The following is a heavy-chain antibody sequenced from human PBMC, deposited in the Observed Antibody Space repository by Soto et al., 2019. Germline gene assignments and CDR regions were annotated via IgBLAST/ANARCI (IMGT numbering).Heavy chain of an antibody. CDR3: VVVPAAMLLWFDP. J-gene: IGHJ5*02. CDR1: GFTFSSYW. D-gene: IGHD2-2*01. Sequence: GGSLRLSCAASGFTFSSYWMSWVRQAPGKGLEWVANIKQDGSEKYYVDSVKGRFTISRDNAKNSLYLQMNSLRAEDTAVYYCVVVPAAMLLWFDPWGQGTLVTAPQ. CDR2: IKQDGSEK. V-gene: IGHV3-7*01.